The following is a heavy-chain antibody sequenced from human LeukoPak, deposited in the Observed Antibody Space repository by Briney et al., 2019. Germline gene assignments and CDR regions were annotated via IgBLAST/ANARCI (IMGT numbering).Heavy chain of an antibody. V-gene: IGHV4-4*07. J-gene: IGHJ6*03. D-gene: IGHD2-2*01. CDR2: IYTSGST. Sequence: PSETLSLTCTVSGGSISSYYWSWIRQPAGKGLEWIGRIYTSGSTNYNPSLKSRVTMSVDTSKNQFSLKLSSVTAADTAVYYCARDNIVVVPAAISLCYYYYYMDVWGKGTTVTVSS. CDR3: ARDNIVVVPAAISLCYYYYYMDV. CDR1: GGSISSYY.